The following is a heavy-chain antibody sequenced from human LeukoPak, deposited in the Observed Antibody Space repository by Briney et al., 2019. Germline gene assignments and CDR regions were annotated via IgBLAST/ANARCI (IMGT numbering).Heavy chain of an antibody. CDR2: IRQDGSEK. CDR1: GFTFSSFW. V-gene: IGHV3-7*01. D-gene: IGHD3-22*01. Sequence: GGSPRLSCAASGFTFSSFWMSWVRQAPGKGLEWVANIRQDGSEKFYVDSVKGRFTISRDNAKNSLYLQMNSLRAEDTAVYYCARDKDDYYDSSGYYGYWGQGTLVTVSS. CDR3: ARDKDDYYDSSGYYGY. J-gene: IGHJ4*02.